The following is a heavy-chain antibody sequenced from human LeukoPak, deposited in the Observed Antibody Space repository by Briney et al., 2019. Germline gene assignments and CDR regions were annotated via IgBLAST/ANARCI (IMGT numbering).Heavy chain of an antibody. J-gene: IGHJ4*02. CDR1: GFIFSRYG. V-gene: IGHV3-33*01. CDR3: ARDYYDSSGYYHVGYFDY. D-gene: IGHD3-22*01. Sequence: GSSLRLSCAASGFIFSRYGMHWVRQAPGKGREWVAVIWYDGSNKYYADSVKGRFTISRDNYKNTLYLQMNSLRAEDTAVYYCARDYYDSSGYYHVGYFDYWGQGTLVTVSS. CDR2: IWYDGSNK.